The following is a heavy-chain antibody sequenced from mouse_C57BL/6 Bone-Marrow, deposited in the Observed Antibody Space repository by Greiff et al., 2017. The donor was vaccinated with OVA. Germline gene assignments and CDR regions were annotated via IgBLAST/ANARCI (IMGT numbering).Heavy chain of an antibody. CDR2: INPSSGYT. CDR3: ARALGPWYFDV. D-gene: IGHD4-1*01. J-gene: IGHJ1*03. CDR1: GYTFTSYT. Sequence: VQLQQSGAELARPGASVKMSCKASGYTFTSYTMHWVKQRPGQGLEWIGYINPSSGYTKYNQKFKDKATFTADKSSSTAYMQLSSLTSEDSAVYYCARALGPWYFDVWGTGTTVTVSS. V-gene: IGHV1-4*01.